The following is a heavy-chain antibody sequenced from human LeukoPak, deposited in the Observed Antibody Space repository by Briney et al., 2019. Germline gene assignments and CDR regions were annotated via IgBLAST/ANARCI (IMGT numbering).Heavy chain of an antibody. D-gene: IGHD6-19*01. V-gene: IGHV4-59*01. CDR2: IYYSVRA. J-gene: IGHJ4*02. Sequence: PSETLSLTCTPSGGSISIYYCGSSRQPPRKGLGWLGFIYYSVRANYNPSRKTRATLSVDTSKNQFSLWKSSVTAPDTPVYYCASNGRYSSGWYGFDYWGEGTLVTVSS. CDR3: ASNGRYSSGWYGFDY. CDR1: GGSISIYY.